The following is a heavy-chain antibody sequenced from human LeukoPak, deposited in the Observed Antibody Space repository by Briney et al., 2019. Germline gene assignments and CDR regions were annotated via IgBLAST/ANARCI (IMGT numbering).Heavy chain of an antibody. V-gene: IGHV1-46*01. CDR1: GYTFTNYY. CDR3: ASLYYDSSGLFDY. D-gene: IGHD3-22*01. J-gene: IGHJ4*02. CDR2: ISPSGAST. Sequence: ASVKVSCKASGYTFTNYYMHWVRQAPGQGLEWMGMISPSGASTSYAQKFQGRVTMTRDTSISTAYMELSRLRSDDTAVYYCASLYYDSSGLFDYWGQGTLVTVSS.